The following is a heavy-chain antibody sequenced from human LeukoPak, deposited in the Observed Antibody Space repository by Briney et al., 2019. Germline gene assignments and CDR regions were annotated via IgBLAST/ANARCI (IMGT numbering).Heavy chain of an antibody. CDR2: INPNTGVT. CDR3: AREIVGDTKSFDY. J-gene: IGHJ4*02. Sequence: ASVKVSCKASGYTFSGHYMHWVRQGPGQGLDWMGCINPNTGVTNYLQKFQGRVTVTRDTSINTLYMELSSLRSDDTAVYYCAREIVGDTKSFDYWGQGTLVTVSS. D-gene: IGHD1-26*01. CDR1: GYTFSGHY. V-gene: IGHV1-2*02.